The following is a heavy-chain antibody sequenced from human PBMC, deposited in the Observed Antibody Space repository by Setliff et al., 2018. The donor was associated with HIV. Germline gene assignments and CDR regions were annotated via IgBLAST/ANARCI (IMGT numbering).Heavy chain of an antibody. Sequence: VASVKVSCKKSDYTFTNYGIYWVRQAPGQGLEWMGLVDPEDGEPMYAEKFQGRVTMTRDTSTSTVYMELSSLRSGDAAVYYCARGHAPDAFDIWGQGTMVTVSS. CDR1: DYTFTNYG. J-gene: IGHJ3*02. CDR3: ARGHAPDAFDI. CDR2: VDPEDGEP. V-gene: IGHV1-46*01.